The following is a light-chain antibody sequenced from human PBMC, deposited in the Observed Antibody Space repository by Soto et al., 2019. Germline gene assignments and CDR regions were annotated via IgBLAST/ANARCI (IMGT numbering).Light chain of an antibody. CDR3: QQYDTVPIT. CDR1: QDISNY. Sequence: DIQMAQSPSSLSASVGDRVTIACQASQDISNYLKWYQQKPGKAPKLLIYDASNLETGVPSRFSGSGSGTDFTFTISTLQPEDIATYYCQQYDTVPITLGQGTRLEIK. V-gene: IGKV1-33*01. CDR2: DAS. J-gene: IGKJ5*01.